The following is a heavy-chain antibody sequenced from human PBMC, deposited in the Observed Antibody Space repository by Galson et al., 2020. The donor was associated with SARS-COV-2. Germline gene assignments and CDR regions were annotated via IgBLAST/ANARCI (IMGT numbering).Heavy chain of an antibody. V-gene: IGHV3-30*01. Sequence: GGSLRISCAASGFTFSSHAMHWVRQAPGKGLEWVAIISYDGSNKYNADLEKGRFTISRDNSQNTLYLQMNSLRAEDTAVYYCAKETLDFSSSFYDFWGQGTLVTVSS. J-gene: IGHJ4*02. CDR3: AKETLDFSSSFYDF. D-gene: IGHD3-22*01. CDR1: GFTFSSHA. CDR2: ISYDGSNK.